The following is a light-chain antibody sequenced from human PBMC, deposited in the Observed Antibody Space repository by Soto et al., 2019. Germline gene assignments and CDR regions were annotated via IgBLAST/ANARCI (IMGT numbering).Light chain of an antibody. Sequence: DIVLTQSPATLSLSPGERATLSCRASQSGSRYLAWYQQKPGQAPRLLIYDASNRATAIPARFSGSGSGTDFTITISSLEPEDFAVYYCQQRSDWPSTFDGGTKVEI. V-gene: IGKV3-11*01. J-gene: IGKJ4*01. CDR3: QQRSDWPST. CDR1: QSGSRY. CDR2: DAS.